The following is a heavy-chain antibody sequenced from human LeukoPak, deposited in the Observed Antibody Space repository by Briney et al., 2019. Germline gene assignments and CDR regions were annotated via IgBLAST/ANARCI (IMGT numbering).Heavy chain of an antibody. CDR1: GFTFSNYW. V-gene: IGHV3-7*01. D-gene: IGHD6-13*01. J-gene: IGHJ3*02. CDR3: ASSGSSWYGAFDI. CDR2: IKEDGSEK. Sequence: GGSLRLSCAASGFTFSNYWMSWVRQAPGKGLEWVANIKEDGSEKYYVDSVKGRFTISRDNAKNSLYLQMSSLRAEDTAVYYCASSGSSWYGAFDIWGQGTMVTVSS.